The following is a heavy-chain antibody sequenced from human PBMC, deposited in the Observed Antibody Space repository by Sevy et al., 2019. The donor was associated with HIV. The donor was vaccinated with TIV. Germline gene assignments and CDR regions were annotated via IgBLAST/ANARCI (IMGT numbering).Heavy chain of an antibody. D-gene: IGHD2-2*01. CDR2: IYYSGST. V-gene: IGHV4-61*01. Sequence: SETLSLTCTVSGGSVSSGSYYWSWIRQPPGKGLEWIGYIYYSGSTNYNPSLKSRVTISVYTSKNQFSLKLSSVTAADTAVYYCARDLRVCSSTSCYDYYYYGMDVWGQGTTVTVSS. CDR3: ARDLRVCSSTSCYDYYYYGMDV. CDR1: GGSVSSGSYY. J-gene: IGHJ6*02.